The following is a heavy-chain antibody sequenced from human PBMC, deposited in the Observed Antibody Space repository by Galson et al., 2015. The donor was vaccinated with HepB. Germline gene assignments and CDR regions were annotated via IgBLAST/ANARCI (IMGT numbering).Heavy chain of an antibody. D-gene: IGHD2-2*01. J-gene: IGHJ5*01. CDR3: AGDRGIAVIPAASAEDNWFDS. CDR1: GYTFTTYG. Sequence: SVKVSCKASGYTFTTYGIDWVRQAPGQGLEWMGRFSTYSGHTALAHDFRDRVTLTTDPSTGTAYMALRSLRSDDTAVYYCAGDRGIAVIPAASAEDNWFDSWGQGTLVTVSS. V-gene: IGHV1-18*01. CDR2: FSTYSGHT.